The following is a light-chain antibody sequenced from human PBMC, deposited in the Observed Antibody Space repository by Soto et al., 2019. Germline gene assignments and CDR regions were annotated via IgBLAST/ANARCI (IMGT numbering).Light chain of an antibody. CDR3: QQRSNWPPFSIT. CDR2: DAS. CDR1: QSVSSY. V-gene: IGKV3-11*01. Sequence: TALTQSPTTLSLSPGERATLSCRSSQSVSSYLAWYQQKPGQAPRLLIYDASNRATGIPARFSGSGSGTDFTLTISSLEPEDFAVYYCQQRSNWPPFSITFGQGTRLEIK. J-gene: IGKJ5*01.